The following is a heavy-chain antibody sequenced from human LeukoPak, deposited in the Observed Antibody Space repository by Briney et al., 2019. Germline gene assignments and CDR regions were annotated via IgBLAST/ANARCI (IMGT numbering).Heavy chain of an antibody. D-gene: IGHD4-17*01. CDR1: GGSVSSGSYY. J-gene: IGHJ4*02. V-gene: IGHV4-61*01. CDR2: IYHSGST. CDR3: ARGFLQFGTVTYFDY. Sequence: SETLSLTCTVSGGSVSSGSYYWNWIRQPPGKGLEWIGYIYHSGSTNYNPSLKSRVTISIDTSKNQFSLKLSSVTAADTAVYYCARGFLQFGTVTYFDYWGQGTLVTVSS.